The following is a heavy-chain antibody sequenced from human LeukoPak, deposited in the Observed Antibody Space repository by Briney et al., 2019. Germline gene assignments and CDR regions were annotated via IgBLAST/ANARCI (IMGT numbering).Heavy chain of an antibody. Sequence: GGSLRLSCAASGFTFSSYAMHWVRQAPGKGLEYVSAISSNGGSTYYANSVKGRFTISRDNAKNSLYLQMNSLRAEDTAVYYCARGLGEYGDYWGQGTLVTVSS. V-gene: IGHV3-64*04. J-gene: IGHJ4*02. D-gene: IGHD3-16*01. CDR2: ISSNGGST. CDR3: ARGLGEYGDY. CDR1: GFTFSSYA.